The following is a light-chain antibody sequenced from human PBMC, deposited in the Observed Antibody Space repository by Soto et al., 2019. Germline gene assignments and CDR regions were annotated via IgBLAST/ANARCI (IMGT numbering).Light chain of an antibody. J-gene: IGLJ3*02. Sequence: LTQPHSVSESPGKTVTISCTRTSGSIASYYVQWYQQRPGKAPKLMIYDVSKRPSGVPYRFSGSKSGNAASLTVSGLQGEDEADYYCSSYAGSSWVFGGGTKVTVL. CDR1: SGSIASYY. V-gene: IGLV2-8*01. CDR3: SSYAGSSWV. CDR2: DVS.